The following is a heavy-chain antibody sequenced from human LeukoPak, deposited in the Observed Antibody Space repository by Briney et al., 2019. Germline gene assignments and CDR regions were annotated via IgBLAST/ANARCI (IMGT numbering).Heavy chain of an antibody. CDR3: AKAKAEYSGYDFDAFDI. Sequence: PGGSLRLSCAASGFTFSSYAMSWVRQAPGKGLEGVSAISGSGGSTYYADSVKGRFTISRDNSKNTLYLQMNSLRAEDTAVYYCAKAKAEYSGYDFDAFDIWGQGTMVTVSS. D-gene: IGHD5-12*01. CDR2: ISGSGGST. V-gene: IGHV3-23*01. J-gene: IGHJ3*02. CDR1: GFTFSSYA.